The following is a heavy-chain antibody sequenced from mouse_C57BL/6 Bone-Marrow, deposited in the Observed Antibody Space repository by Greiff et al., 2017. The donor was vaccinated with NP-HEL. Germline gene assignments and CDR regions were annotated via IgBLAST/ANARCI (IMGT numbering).Heavy chain of an antibody. D-gene: IGHD1-1*01. CDR2: IDPSDSYT. V-gene: IGHV1-59*01. CDR3: ARGGYGPFAY. J-gene: IGHJ3*01. CDR1: GYTFTSYW. Sequence: QVQLQQPGAELVRPGTSVKLSCKASGYTFTSYWMHWVKQRPGQGLEWIGVIDPSDSYTNYNQKFKGKATLTVDTSSSTAYMQLSSLTSGDSAVYYCARGGYGPFAYWGQGTLVTVSA.